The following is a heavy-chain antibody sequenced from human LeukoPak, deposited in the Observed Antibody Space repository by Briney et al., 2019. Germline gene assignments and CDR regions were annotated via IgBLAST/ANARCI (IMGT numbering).Heavy chain of an antibody. CDR2: IRNTVYGGTS. D-gene: IGHD3-16*01. Sequence: GVSLRLSCTASGFTFYGYVRTWVRQAPGKGLKGVVLIRNTVYGGTSESDESVKGRFTISSDDSKSTANLQMNSLQTEDTAEYYCTRGGSAGLNWFDHWGQGTLVTVSS. V-gene: IGHV3-49*04. J-gene: IGHJ5*02. CDR1: GFTFYGYV. CDR3: TRGGSAGLNWFDH.